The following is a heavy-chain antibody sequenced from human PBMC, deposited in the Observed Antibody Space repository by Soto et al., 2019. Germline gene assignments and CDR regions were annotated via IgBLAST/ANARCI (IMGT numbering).Heavy chain of an antibody. Sequence: GGSLRLSCAASGFTFSSYGMHWVRQAPGKGLEWVAVISYDGSNKYYADSVKGRFTISRDNSKNTLYLQMNSLRAEDTAVYYCAKDSGDYGATPAGLGYWGQGTLVTVSS. D-gene: IGHD4-17*01. CDR1: GFTFSSYG. CDR3: AKDSGDYGATPAGLGY. V-gene: IGHV3-30*18. J-gene: IGHJ4*02. CDR2: ISYDGSNK.